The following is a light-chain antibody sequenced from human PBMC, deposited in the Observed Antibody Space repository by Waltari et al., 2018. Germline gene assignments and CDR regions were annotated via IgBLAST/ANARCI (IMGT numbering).Light chain of an antibody. J-gene: IGKJ1*01. CDR2: AAT. Sequence: AIQVTQSPSSLSASVGDRVTITCRSSQDIRNDLGWYQQKPGKAPKLLIYAATYLQSGVPSRFSGSASGTDFTLTISGLRPEDFATYYCLQDYNFPWTFGQGTKVEV. CDR1: QDIRND. CDR3: LQDYNFPWT. V-gene: IGKV1-6*01.